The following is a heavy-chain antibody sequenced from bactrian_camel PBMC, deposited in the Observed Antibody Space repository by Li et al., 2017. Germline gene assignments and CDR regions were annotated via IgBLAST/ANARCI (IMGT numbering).Heavy chain of an antibody. D-gene: IGHD4*01. J-gene: IGHJ4*01. V-gene: IGHV3S1*01. CDR2: IYSGGEPT. CDR3: AAAECLSDYITLSSLNYYH. Sequence: HVQLVESGGGSVEAGGSLRLSCAASGLTFTGGNCMGWFRQAPGREREGVAGIYSGGEPTYYAESVEGRFTISKDNAETTLYLEMNNLNPGDTAMYYCAAAECLSDYITLSSLNYYHWGQGTQVTVS. CDR1: GLTFTGGNC.